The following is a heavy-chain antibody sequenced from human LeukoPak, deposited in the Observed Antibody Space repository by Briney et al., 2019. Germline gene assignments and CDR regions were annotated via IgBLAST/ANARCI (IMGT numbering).Heavy chain of an antibody. D-gene: IGHD6-13*01. CDR1: GGTFSSYA. CDR3: ARGNRLYSSSWSSLAFDI. Sequence: ASVKVSCKASGGTFSSYAISWVRQAPGQGLEWMGWTNPISGYTGSAQKFQGRVTMTRNTSISTAYMELSSLRSEDTAVYYCARGNRLYSSSWSSLAFDIWGQGTMVTVSS. J-gene: IGHJ3*02. CDR2: TNPISGYT. V-gene: IGHV1-8*02.